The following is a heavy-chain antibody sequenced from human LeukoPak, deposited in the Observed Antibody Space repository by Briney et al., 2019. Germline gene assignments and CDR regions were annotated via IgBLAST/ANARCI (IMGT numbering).Heavy chain of an antibody. CDR1: GFTFSSYG. CDR2: IWYDGSNK. Sequence: PGRSLRLSCAASGFTFSSYGMHWVRQAPGKGLEWVAVIWYDGSNKYYADSVKGRFTISRDNSKNTLYLQMNSLRAEDTAVYYSAKEKEKKFSGSYLEDYWGQGTLVTVSS. V-gene: IGHV3-33*06. CDR3: AKEKEKKFSGSYLEDY. J-gene: IGHJ4*02. D-gene: IGHD1-26*01.